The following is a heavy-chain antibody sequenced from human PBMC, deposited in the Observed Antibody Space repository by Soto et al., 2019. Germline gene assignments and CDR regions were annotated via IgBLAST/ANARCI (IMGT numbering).Heavy chain of an antibody. CDR2: IKSKPDGGTT. CDR1: GFTFTNAW. V-gene: IGHV3-15*07. J-gene: IGHJ4*02. D-gene: IGHD3-22*01. Sequence: EVQLAESGGGLVKPGGSLRLSCAASGFTFTNAWMNWVRQAPGKGLEWVGRIKSKPDGGTTDYAAPVKGRFTISRDDSKNTLYLQINSLKTEDTAVYYCTTTYYYDIYWGQGTLVTVSS. CDR3: TTTYYYDIY.